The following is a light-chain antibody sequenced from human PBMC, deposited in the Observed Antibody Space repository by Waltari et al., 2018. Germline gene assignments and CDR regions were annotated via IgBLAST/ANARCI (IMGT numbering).Light chain of an antibody. CDR1: QSVSRA. CDR2: GAS. V-gene: IGKV3-20*01. Sequence: EIVLTQSPGSLSSSPGERVPLSCRASQSVSRALAWYQQKPGQAPRLLIFGASNRDTGIPDRFSGSGSETDFSLTISRLEPEDFAVYYCQHYVRLPATFGRGTKVEIK. J-gene: IGKJ1*01. CDR3: QHYVRLPAT.